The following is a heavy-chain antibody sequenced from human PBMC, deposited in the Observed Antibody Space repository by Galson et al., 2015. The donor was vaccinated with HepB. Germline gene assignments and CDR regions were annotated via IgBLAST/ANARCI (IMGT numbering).Heavy chain of an antibody. Sequence: LRLSCAASGFTFSDYYMSWIRQAPGKGLEWVSHIDGSGTYTSYAESVKGRFTISRDNAKNSLSLQMSSLRAEDSAVYYCAGDRGYGGDFFDYWGQGTLVTVSS. CDR1: GFTFSDYY. V-gene: IGHV3-11*01. CDR2: IDGSGTYT. D-gene: IGHD4-23*01. J-gene: IGHJ4*02. CDR3: AGDRGYGGDFFDY.